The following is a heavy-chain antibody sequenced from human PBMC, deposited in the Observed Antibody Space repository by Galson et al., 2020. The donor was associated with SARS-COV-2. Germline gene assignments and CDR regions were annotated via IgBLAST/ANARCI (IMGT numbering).Heavy chain of an antibody. J-gene: IGHJ6*02. D-gene: IGHD6-13*01. Sequence: ASVKVSCKASGYTFTSYGISWVRQAPGQGLEWMGWISAYNGNTNYAQKLQGRVTMTTDTSTSTAYMELRSLRSDDTAVYYCARDRIISGDSSSYYYYGMDVWGQGTTVTVSS. CDR1: GYTFTSYG. CDR3: ARDRIISGDSSSYYYYGMDV. V-gene: IGHV1-18*01. CDR2: ISAYNGNT.